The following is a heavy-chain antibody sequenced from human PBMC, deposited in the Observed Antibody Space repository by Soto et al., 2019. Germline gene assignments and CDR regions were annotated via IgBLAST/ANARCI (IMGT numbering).Heavy chain of an antibody. V-gene: IGHV1-69*02. CDR3: ARGEAARRSYYYYYNMDV. D-gene: IGHD6-6*01. CDR1: GGTFSSYT. Sequence: ASVKVSCKASGGTFSSYTISWVRQAPGQGLEWMGRIIPILGIANYAQKFQGRVTITADKSTSTAYMEMSSLRSEDTAVYYCARGEAARRSYYYYYNMDVWGKGTTVTVSS. J-gene: IGHJ6*03. CDR2: IIPILGIA.